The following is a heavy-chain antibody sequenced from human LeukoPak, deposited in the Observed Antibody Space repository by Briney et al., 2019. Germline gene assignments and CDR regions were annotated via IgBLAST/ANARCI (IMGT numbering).Heavy chain of an antibody. D-gene: IGHD3-22*01. V-gene: IGHV3-15*01. CDR2: IKSKTDGGTT. Sequence: GGSLRLSCAASGFTFSNAWMSWVRQAPGKGLEWVGRIKSKTDGGTTDYAAPVKGRFTISRDDSKNTLYLQMSSLKTEDTAVYYCTTDYYDSSGNPLDYWGQGTLVTVSS. CDR1: GFTFSNAW. J-gene: IGHJ4*02. CDR3: TTDYYDSSGNPLDY.